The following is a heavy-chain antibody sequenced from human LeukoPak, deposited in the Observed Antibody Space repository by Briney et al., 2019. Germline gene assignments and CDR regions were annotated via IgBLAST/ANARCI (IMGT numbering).Heavy chain of an antibody. V-gene: IGHV3-20*04. CDR3: ARDPTTDTANWFDP. J-gene: IGHJ5*02. CDR1: GFTFDDYG. Sequence: PGGSLRLSCAASGFTFDDYGMSWVRQAPGKGLEWVSGINWNGGSTGYADSVKGRFTISRDNAKNSLYLQMNSLRAEDTALYYCARDPTTDTANWFDPWGQGTLATVSS. D-gene: IGHD5-18*01. CDR2: INWNGGST.